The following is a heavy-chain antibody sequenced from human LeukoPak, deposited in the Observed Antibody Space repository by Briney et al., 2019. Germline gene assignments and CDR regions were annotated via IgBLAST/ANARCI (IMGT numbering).Heavy chain of an antibody. CDR1: GFTFSSYS. Sequence: PGGSLRLSCAPSGFTFSSYSMNWVRQVPGKGLEWVAYISSGGTTIHYADSVKGRFTISRDNAKNSLELQMNSLRSEDTAVYYCARQATYGGNPLVLFDYWGQGTLVTVSS. J-gene: IGHJ4*02. CDR3: ARQATYGGNPLVLFDY. CDR2: ISSGGTTI. D-gene: IGHD4-23*01. V-gene: IGHV3-48*01.